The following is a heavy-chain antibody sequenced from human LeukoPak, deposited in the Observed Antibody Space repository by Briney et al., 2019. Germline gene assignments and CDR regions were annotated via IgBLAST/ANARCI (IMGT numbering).Heavy chain of an antibody. CDR3: ARGLPMVDY. V-gene: IGHV4-59*01. CDR2: IYYSGGT. CDR1: GGSISSYY. J-gene: IGHJ4*02. D-gene: IGHD3-10*01. Sequence: SETLSLTCTVSGGSISSYYWSWIRQPPGKGLEWIGYIYYSGGTNYNPSLKSRVTISVDTSKNQFSLKLSSVTAADTAAYYCARGLPMVDYWGQGTLVTVSS.